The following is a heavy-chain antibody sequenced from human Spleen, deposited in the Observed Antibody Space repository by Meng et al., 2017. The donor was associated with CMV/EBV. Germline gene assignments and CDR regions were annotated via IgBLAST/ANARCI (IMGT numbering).Heavy chain of an antibody. CDR1: GFTFSSYS. Sequence: AASGFTFSSYSMNWVRQAPGKRLEWVSSISSSSYIYYADSLKGRFTISRDNAKNSLYLQMHSLRAEDTAVYYCARALHYYGSGTLDSWGQGTLVTVSS. V-gene: IGHV3-21*01. J-gene: IGHJ4*02. D-gene: IGHD3-10*01. CDR3: ARALHYYGSGTLDS. CDR2: ISSSSYI.